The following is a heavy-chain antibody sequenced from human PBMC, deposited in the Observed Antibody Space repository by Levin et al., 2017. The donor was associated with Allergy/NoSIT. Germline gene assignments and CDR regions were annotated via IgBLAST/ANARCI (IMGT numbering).Heavy chain of an antibody. Sequence: AGGSLRLSCAASGFTFSSYAMHWVRQAPGKGLEWVAVISYDGSNKYYADSVKGRFTISRDNSKNTLYLQMNSLRAEDTAVYYCGGDYDSSGYHYYYYGMDVWGQGTTVTVSS. CDR3: GGDYDSSGYHYYYYGMDV. CDR2: ISYDGSNK. D-gene: IGHD3-22*01. V-gene: IGHV3-30-3*01. J-gene: IGHJ6*02. CDR1: GFTFSSYA.